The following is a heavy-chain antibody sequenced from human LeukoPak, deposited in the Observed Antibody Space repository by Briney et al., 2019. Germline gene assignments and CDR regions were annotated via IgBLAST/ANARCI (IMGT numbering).Heavy chain of an antibody. CDR2: ISYDGSNK. V-gene: IGHV3-30*04. CDR3: ARDHNGGEVY. D-gene: IGHD3-16*01. Sequence: GGSLRLSCAASGFTFSNYAMHWVRQAPGKGLEWVAVISYDGSNKYYPDSVKGRFTISRDNSKNTLYLQMNSLRAEDTAVYYCARDHNGGEVYWGQGTLVTVSS. CDR1: GFTFSNYA. J-gene: IGHJ4*02.